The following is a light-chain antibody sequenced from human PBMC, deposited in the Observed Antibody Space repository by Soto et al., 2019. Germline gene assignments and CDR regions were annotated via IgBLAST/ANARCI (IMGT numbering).Light chain of an antibody. CDR1: QDVSQW. J-gene: IGKJ2*01. CDR2: KAS. CDR3: QHYDSYPYT. V-gene: IGKV1-5*03. Sequence: MTQSPGTLSASVGDTVTITCRASQDVSQWLAWYQERPGKPPKLLIYKASSLERGVPSRFRGRGSETEFTLTIRDLQPDDFATYYCQHYDSYPYTFGQGTRLEIK.